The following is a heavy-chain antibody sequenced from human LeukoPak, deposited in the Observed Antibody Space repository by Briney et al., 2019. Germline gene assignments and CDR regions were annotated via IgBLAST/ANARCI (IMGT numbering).Heavy chain of an antibody. CDR3: VRGSYSSGWYRDKNWFDP. CDR1: GVSISRGGYA. J-gene: IGHJ5*02. CDR2: IYHSGTT. D-gene: IGHD6-19*01. V-gene: IGHV4-30-4*07. Sequence: PSETLSLTCAVSGVSISRGGYAWNWIRQPPGKGLEWIAYIYHSGTTYYNPSLKSRATISVDTSKNQFSLKLSSVTAADTAVYYCVRGSYSSGWYRDKNWFDPWGQGTPVTVSS.